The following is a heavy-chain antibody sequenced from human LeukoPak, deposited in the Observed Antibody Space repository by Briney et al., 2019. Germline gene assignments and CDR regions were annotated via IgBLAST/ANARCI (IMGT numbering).Heavy chain of an antibody. CDR1: GFTLSSYV. Sequence: PGGSLRLSCAASGFTLSSYVMSGVRQAPGKGLEWVSAISGSGGSTYYADSVRGGFTISRDNSKNMLHLQMNSLTAEDTAVYYCEKVSEPRWLSLFHFDYWGQGTLVTVSS. CDR3: EKVSEPRWLSLFHFDY. J-gene: IGHJ4*02. CDR2: ISGSGGST. D-gene: IGHD3-9*01. V-gene: IGHV3-23*01.